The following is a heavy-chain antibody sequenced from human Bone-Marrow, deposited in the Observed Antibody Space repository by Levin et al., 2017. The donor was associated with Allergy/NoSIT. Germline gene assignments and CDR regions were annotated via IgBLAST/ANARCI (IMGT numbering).Heavy chain of an antibody. CDR2: IRSKAYGGTT. CDR3: TTEGEGLRLGHPYYFDY. CDR1: GFTFGDYA. D-gene: IGHD3-16*01. J-gene: IGHJ4*02. V-gene: IGHV3-49*03. Sequence: GGSLRLSCTASGFTFGDYAMSWFRQAPGKGLEWVGFIRSKAYGGTTEYAASVKGRFTISRDDSKSIAYLQMNSLKTEDTAVYYCTTEGEGLRLGHPYYFDYWGQGTLVTVSS.